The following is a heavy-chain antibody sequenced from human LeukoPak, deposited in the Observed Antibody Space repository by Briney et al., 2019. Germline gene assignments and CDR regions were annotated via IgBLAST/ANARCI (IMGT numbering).Heavy chain of an antibody. CDR3: ARGPDRWLQAPHY. D-gene: IGHD5-24*01. CDR1: GGSISSGGYS. CDR2: IYYSGST. Sequence: PSETLSLTCAVSGGSISSGGYSWSWIRQPPGKGLEWIGYIYYSGSTYYNPSLKSRVTISVDTSKNQFSLKLSSVTAADTAVYYCARGPDRWLQAPHYWGQGTLVTVSS. J-gene: IGHJ4*02. V-gene: IGHV4-30-4*07.